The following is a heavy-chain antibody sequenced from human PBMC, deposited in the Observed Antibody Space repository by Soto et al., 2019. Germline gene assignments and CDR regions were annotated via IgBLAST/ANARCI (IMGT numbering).Heavy chain of an antibody. CDR1: GFTFGTYA. D-gene: IGHD1-1*01. CDR2: ISYEGSNT. V-gene: IGHV3-30-3*01. J-gene: IGHJ6*02. Sequence: WSLRLSCVASGFTFGTYAIHWVRLAPGKGLQWVALISYEGSNTYYADSVKGRFTVSRDNSKNTLYLQMNSLRPEDTGVYCCARVTPGNNLYYFYGLDVWGQGTSVTVSS. CDR3: ARVTPGNNLYYFYGLDV.